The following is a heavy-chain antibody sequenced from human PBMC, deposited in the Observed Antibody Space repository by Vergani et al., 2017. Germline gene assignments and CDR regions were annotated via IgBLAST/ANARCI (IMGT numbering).Heavy chain of an antibody. CDR1: GGSFSGYY. J-gene: IGHJ5*02. Sequence: QVQLQQWGAGLLKPSETLALTCAVYGGSFSGYYWSWIRQPPGKGLEWIGEINHSGSTNYNPSLKRRVTISVDTSKNQFSLKLSSVTAADTAVYYCARGTXLLIAAAGRAWFDPWGQGTLVTVSS. CDR3: ARGTXLLIAAAGRAWFDP. V-gene: IGHV4-34*01. D-gene: IGHD6-13*01. CDR2: INHSGST.